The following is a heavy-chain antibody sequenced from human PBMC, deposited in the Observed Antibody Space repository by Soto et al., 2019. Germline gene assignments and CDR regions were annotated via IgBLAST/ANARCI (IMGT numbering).Heavy chain of an antibody. CDR1: GYSFITYG. Sequence: ASVKVSCKASGYSFITYGIGWVRQAPGQGLEWMGGFDPEDGETIYAQKFQGRVTMTEDTSTDTAYMELSSLRSEDTAVYYCSSYPGAFDIWGQGTMVTVS. CDR2: FDPEDGET. CDR3: SSYPGAFDI. D-gene: IGHD2-2*01. J-gene: IGHJ3*02. V-gene: IGHV1-24*01.